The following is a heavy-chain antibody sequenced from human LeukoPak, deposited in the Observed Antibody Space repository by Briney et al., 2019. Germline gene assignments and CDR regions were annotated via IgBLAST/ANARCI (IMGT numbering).Heavy chain of an antibody. CDR2: IYYSGST. CDR1: GFTVSSNY. V-gene: IGHV4-39*01. Sequence: GSLRLSCAASGFTVSSNYMSWVRQPPGKGLEWIGSIYYSGSTYYNPSLKSRVTISVDTSKNQFSLKLSSVTAADTAVYYCARQRGYDILTGYYVDYWGQGTLVTVSS. CDR3: ARQRGYDILTGYYVDY. D-gene: IGHD3-9*01. J-gene: IGHJ4*02.